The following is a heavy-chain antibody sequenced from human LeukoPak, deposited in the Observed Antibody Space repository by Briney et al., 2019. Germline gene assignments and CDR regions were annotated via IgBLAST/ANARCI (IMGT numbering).Heavy chain of an antibody. CDR3: AKANLCSSTSCYGDAFDI. J-gene: IGHJ3*02. Sequence: GGSLRLSCAASGFTFSSYAMSWVRQAPGKGLEWVSAISGSGGSTYYADSVKGRFTISRDNSKNTLYLQMNSLRAEDTAVYYCAKANLCSSTSCYGDAFDIWGQGTMDTVSS. D-gene: IGHD2-2*01. CDR2: ISGSGGST. CDR1: GFTFSSYA. V-gene: IGHV3-23*01.